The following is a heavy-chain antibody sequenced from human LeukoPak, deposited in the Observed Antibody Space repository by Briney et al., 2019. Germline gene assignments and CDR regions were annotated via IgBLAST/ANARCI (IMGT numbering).Heavy chain of an antibody. D-gene: IGHD3-22*01. CDR3: ARGYYDGSDFEYFQH. J-gene: IGHJ1*01. V-gene: IGHV1-2*02. CDR2: INPNSGGT. Sequence: ASVKVSCKASGYTFTGYYMHWVRQAPGQGLEWMGWINPNSGGTNYAQKFQGRVTMTRATSISTAYMELSRLKSDDTAVYYCARGYYDGSDFEYFQHWGQGTLVTVSS. CDR1: GYTFTGYY.